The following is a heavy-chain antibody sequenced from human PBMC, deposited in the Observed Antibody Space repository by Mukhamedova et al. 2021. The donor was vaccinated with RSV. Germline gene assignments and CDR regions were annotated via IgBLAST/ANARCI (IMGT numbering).Heavy chain of an antibody. J-gene: IGHJ4*02. CDR3: SHSGYSYGFCY. CDR2: IYWDDDK. D-gene: IGHD5-18*01. V-gene: IGHV2-5*02. Sequence: GKALEWLALIYWDDDKRYSPSLKSRLTITKDTSKNQVVLTMTNMDPVDTATYYFSHSGYSYGFCYLGQATLVTVSS.